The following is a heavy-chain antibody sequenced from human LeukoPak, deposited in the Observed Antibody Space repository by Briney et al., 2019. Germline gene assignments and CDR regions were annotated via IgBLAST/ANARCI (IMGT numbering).Heavy chain of an antibody. D-gene: IGHD2-2*01. Sequence: KSSETLSLTCTVSGGSISSYYWSWIRQPPGKGLEWIGNIYYSGSTYYNPSLKSRVTISVDTSKNQFSLKLSSVTAADTAVYYCARHGYCSSTSCSRTFDYWGQGTLVTVSS. CDR2: IYYSGST. J-gene: IGHJ4*02. V-gene: IGHV4-59*04. CDR1: GGSISSYY. CDR3: ARHGYCSSTSCSRTFDY.